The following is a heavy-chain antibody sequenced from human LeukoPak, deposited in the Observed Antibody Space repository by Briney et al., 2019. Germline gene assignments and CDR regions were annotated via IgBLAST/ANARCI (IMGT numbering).Heavy chain of an antibody. CDR3: ARQDDFWSGPVDY. CDR2: IYPGDSDT. Sequence: GESLKISCKGSGYSFTSYWIGWVRQIPGKGLEWMGIIYPGDSDTRYSPSFQGQVTISADKSISTAYLQWSSLKASNTAMYYCARQDDFWSGPVDYWGQGTLVTVSS. J-gene: IGHJ4*02. D-gene: IGHD3-3*01. CDR1: GYSFTSYW. V-gene: IGHV5-51*01.